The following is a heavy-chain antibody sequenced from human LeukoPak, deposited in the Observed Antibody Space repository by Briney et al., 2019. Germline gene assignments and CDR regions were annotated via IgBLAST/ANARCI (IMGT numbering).Heavy chain of an antibody. D-gene: IGHD1-26*01. Sequence: GGSLRLSCAASGFTFSSYDMHWVRQATGKGLEWVSAIGVAANTFYSGSVKGRFTISRENAKNSLYLLMTSLRAEDTAVYYCARQNTPHGNFDYWGQGILVAVSS. CDR3: ARQNTPHGNFDY. CDR1: GFTFSSYD. CDR2: IGVAANT. J-gene: IGHJ4*02. V-gene: IGHV3-13*01.